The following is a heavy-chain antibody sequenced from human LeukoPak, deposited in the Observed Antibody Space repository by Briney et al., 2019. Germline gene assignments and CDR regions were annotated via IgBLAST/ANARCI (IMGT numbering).Heavy chain of an antibody. D-gene: IGHD6-19*01. Sequence: GGSLRLSCADSGFTFSIYWMSWVRQAPGKGLEWVANIKKDGSEKYYVDSVKGPFTISRDNAKNSLYLQMNSLRAEDTAVYYCARDFGPVAGIFDCWGQGTLVTVSS. CDR2: IKKDGSEK. J-gene: IGHJ4*02. CDR3: ARDFGPVAGIFDC. V-gene: IGHV3-7*01. CDR1: GFTFSIYW.